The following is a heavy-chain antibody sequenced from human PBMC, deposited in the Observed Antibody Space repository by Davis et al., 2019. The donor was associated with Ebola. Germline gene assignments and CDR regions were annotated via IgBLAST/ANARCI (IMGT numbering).Heavy chain of an antibody. D-gene: IGHD3-10*01. CDR2: IYYSGST. Sequence: SETLSLTCAVYGGSFSSYYWSWIRQPPGKGLEWIGYIYYSGSTNYNPSLKSRVTISVDTSKNQFSLKLSSVTAADTAVYYCATSPGYYGSGFDYWGQGTLVTVSS. CDR3: ATSPGYYGSGFDY. V-gene: IGHV4-59*01. CDR1: GGSFSSYY. J-gene: IGHJ4*02.